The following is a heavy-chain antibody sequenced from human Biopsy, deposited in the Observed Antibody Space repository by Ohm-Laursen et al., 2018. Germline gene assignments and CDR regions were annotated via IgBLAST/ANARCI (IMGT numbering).Heavy chain of an antibody. CDR3: ARDPVVGSKADGMDV. Sequence: SLRLSCTASGFTFSVYAMHWVRQAPGKGLEWVAIIWYDGSSEYYADSVKGRFTISRDNSRNTVYLQMNSLRAEDTAIYYCARDPVVGSKADGMDVWGQGTTVTVSS. V-gene: IGHV3-33*01. D-gene: IGHD1-26*01. J-gene: IGHJ6*02. CDR2: IWYDGSSE. CDR1: GFTFSVYA.